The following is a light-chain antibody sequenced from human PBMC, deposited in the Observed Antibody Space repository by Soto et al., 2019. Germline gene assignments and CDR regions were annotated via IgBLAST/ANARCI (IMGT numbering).Light chain of an antibody. CDR1: SSDVGAYNR. CDR2: EVT. Sequence: QSVLTQPASVSGSPGQSITISCTGTSSDVGAYNRVSWYQQRSGKAPKLMVYEVTHRPSGVSNRFSGSKSGKTASLTISGLQAEDEADYYCLSYTISSSYVFGTGTKVTVL. J-gene: IGLJ1*01. V-gene: IGLV2-14*01. CDR3: LSYTISSSYV.